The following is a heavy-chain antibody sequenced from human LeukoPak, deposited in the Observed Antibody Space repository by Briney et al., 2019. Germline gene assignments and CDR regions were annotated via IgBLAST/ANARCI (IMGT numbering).Heavy chain of an antibody. CDR1: GFTFSSYE. CDR2: ISTGGSTK. V-gene: IGHV3-48*03. CDR3: ARVYYGPDY. J-gene: IGHJ4*02. Sequence: GGSLRLSCAASGFTFSSYEINWVRQAPGKGLEWVSYISTGGSTKHYADSVKGRFTISRDNAKNSLYLQMNSLRAEDTAVYYCARVYYGPDYWGQGTLVTVSS. D-gene: IGHD3-10*01.